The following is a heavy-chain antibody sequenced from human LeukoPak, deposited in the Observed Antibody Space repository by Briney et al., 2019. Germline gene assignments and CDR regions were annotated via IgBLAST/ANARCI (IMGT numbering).Heavy chain of an antibody. CDR3: ARDGGIQLWSHYYYYYMDV. CDR2: CIPIFGTA. Sequence: SVKVSCKASGGTVSSYAISWVRQAPGQGLEWMGGCIPIFGTANYAQKLQGRVTITTDESTSTAYMELSSLRSEDTAVYYCARDGGIQLWSHYYYYYMDVWGKGTTVTVSS. V-gene: IGHV1-69*05. CDR1: GGTVSSYA. D-gene: IGHD5-18*01. J-gene: IGHJ6*03.